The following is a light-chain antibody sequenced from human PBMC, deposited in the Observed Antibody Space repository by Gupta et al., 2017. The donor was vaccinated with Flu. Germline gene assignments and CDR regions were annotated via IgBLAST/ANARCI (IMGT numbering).Light chain of an antibody. Sequence: IVFTPSPSTLSLYTGEMAALSCRASQRVTSSYLDWYQQKPGQAPRLLIYGASSRATGIPDRFSGSGCGTEFTLTISRREPEDFAVYYCQQESSSPWTFGQGTXVDIK. CDR2: GAS. CDR3: QQESSSPWT. J-gene: IGKJ1*01. CDR1: QRVTSSY. V-gene: IGKV3-20*01.